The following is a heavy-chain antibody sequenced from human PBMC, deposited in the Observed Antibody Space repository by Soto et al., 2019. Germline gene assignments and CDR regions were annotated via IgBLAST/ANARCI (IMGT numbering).Heavy chain of an antibody. CDR3: ARWGGSGSYYKDYYYYMDV. CDR1: GYTFTSYD. CDR2: MNPNSGNT. J-gene: IGHJ6*03. D-gene: IGHD3-10*01. V-gene: IGHV1-8*01. Sequence: QVQLVQSGAEVKKPGASVKVSCKASGYTFTSYDINWVRQATGQGLEWMGWMNPNSGNTGYAQKFQGRVTMTRNTSISTAYMELSSLRSDDTAVYYCARWGGSGSYYKDYYYYMDVWGKGTTVTVSS.